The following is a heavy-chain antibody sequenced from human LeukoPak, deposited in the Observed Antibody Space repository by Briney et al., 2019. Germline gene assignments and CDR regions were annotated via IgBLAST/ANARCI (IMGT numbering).Heavy chain of an antibody. J-gene: IGHJ4*02. CDR3: ARGGSGSLY. CDR1: GFTFGYYG. D-gene: IGHD3-10*01. V-gene: IGHV3-21*01. CDR2: ITTGSSNI. Sequence: PGGSLRLSCAASGFTFGYYGMNWVRQAPGKGLEWVSSITTGSSNIYYADSVKGRFTISRDNAKNSLYLQMNSLRAEDTAVYYCARGGSGSLYWGQGTLVTVSS.